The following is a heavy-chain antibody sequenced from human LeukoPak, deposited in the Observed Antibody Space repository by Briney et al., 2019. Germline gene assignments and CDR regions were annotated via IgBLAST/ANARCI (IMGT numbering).Heavy chain of an antibody. V-gene: IGHV3-30*02. Sequence: GGSLRLSCAASRFTFSSYGMHWVRQAPGKGLEWVAFIRFDGSNKYYADSVKGRFTISRDNSKNTLYLQMNSLRDEDTAMFYCAKDGSRSREVFPYYYGSGRLQYMDVWGKGTTVIISS. J-gene: IGHJ6*03. CDR3: AKDGSRSREVFPYYYGSGRLQYMDV. D-gene: IGHD3-10*01. CDR1: RFTFSSYG. CDR2: IRFDGSNK.